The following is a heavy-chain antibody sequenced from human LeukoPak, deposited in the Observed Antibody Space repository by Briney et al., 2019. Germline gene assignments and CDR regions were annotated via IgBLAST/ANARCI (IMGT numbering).Heavy chain of an antibody. CDR1: GYTFTGYY. CDR3: ARDEEGPHYDFWSGYSTVHLIQH. Sequence: ASVKVSCTASGYTFTGYYMHLVRQAPGPGLEWMGWINPNSGGTNYAQKFQGRVTMTRDTSISTAYMELSRLRSDDMAVYYCARDEEGPHYDFWSGYSTVHLIQHWGQGTLVTVAS. CDR2: INPNSGGT. J-gene: IGHJ1*01. V-gene: IGHV1-2*02. D-gene: IGHD3-3*01.